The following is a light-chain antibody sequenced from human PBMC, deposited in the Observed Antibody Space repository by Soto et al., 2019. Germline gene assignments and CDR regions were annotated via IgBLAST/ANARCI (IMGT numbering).Light chain of an antibody. CDR2: EGM. Sequence: QSALTQPASVSGSPGQSITISCTGTSSDVGSYNLDSWYQHHPGKAPKLIIYEGMKRPSGVSDRFSGSKSGNTASLTISGLQAEDEDDYYCCSYEPAPTNVVFGGGTKLTVL. CDR3: CSYEPAPTNVV. V-gene: IGLV2-23*01. J-gene: IGLJ2*01. CDR1: SSDVGSYNL.